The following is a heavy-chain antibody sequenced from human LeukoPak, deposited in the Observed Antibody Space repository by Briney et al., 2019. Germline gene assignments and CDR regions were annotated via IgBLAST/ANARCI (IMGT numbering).Heavy chain of an antibody. J-gene: IGHJ3*02. CDR2: ISWNSGSI. D-gene: IGHD3-22*01. CDR1: GFTFDDYA. CDR3: AKDLPSYYYDSSGALDGAFDI. Sequence: GRSLRLSCAASGFTFDDYAMHWVRQAPGKGLEWVSGISWNSGSIGYADSVKGRFTISRDNAKNSLYLQMNSLRAEDTALYYCAKDLPSYYYDSSGALDGAFDIWGQGTMVTVSS. V-gene: IGHV3-9*01.